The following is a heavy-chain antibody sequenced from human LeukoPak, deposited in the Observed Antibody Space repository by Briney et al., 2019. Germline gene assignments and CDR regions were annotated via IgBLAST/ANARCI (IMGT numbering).Heavy chain of an antibody. CDR1: GYTFTAYY. V-gene: IGHV1-2*02. CDR3: ARDYYDSSGFGAFDI. CDR2: INPNSGGT. D-gene: IGHD3-22*01. Sequence: ASVTVSCKASGYTFTAYYMHWVRQAPGQGVEWMGWINPNSGGTNYAQKFQGRVTMTRDTSISTAYMELSRLRSDDTAVYYCARDYYDSSGFGAFDIWGRGTMVTVSS. J-gene: IGHJ3*02.